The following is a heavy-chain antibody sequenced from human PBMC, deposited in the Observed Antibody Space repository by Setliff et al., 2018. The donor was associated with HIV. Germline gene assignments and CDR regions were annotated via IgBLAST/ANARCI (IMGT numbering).Heavy chain of an antibody. CDR2: INNDGSYA. D-gene: IGHD3-16*01. Sequence: GGSLRLSCAASGFTFTNYWMAWIRQAPGRGLEWAAIINNDGSYASYADSVKGRFTTSRDDSKNTLYLEMNNLKTEDTAVYYCTTDRFVWGQGTLVTVSS. CDR3: TTDRFV. CDR1: GFTFTNYW. J-gene: IGHJ4*02. V-gene: IGHV3-15*06.